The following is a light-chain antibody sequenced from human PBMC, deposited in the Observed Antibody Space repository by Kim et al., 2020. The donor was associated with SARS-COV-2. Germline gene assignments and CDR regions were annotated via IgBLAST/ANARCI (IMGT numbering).Light chain of an antibody. V-gene: IGKV3-15*01. Sequence: DTVMTQSPDTLSVSPGERVTLSCRASQTVSSNLAWYQQRPGRAPRMLIYGASTRATGIPAMFSGSGSGTEFTLTISSLQSEDSAVYYCQQYNNWPQTFGQGTKVDIK. J-gene: IGKJ1*01. CDR1: QTVSSN. CDR3: QQYNNWPQT. CDR2: GAS.